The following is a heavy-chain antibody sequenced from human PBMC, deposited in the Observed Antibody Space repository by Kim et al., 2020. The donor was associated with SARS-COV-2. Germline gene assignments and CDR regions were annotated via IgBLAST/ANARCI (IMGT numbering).Heavy chain of an antibody. CDR2: INAGNGNT. CDR3: ARYYDILTGYPFGY. D-gene: IGHD3-9*01. CDR1: GYSFTTYT. Sequence: ASVKVSCKASGYSFTTYTIHWVRQAPGQRLEWMGWINAGNGNTKYSQNFQGRVTITRDTSATTAYMELSSLRSEDTAVYYCARYYDILTGYPFGYWGQGTLVTVSS. J-gene: IGHJ4*02. V-gene: IGHV1-3*01.